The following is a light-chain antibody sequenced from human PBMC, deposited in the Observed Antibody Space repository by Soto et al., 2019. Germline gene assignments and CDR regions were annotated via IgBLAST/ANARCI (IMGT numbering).Light chain of an antibody. J-gene: IGKJ5*01. CDR3: QQYKNWPIT. V-gene: IGKV3-15*01. CDR1: QSVSSK. Sequence: EIVMTQSPGTLSVSPGERATLSCRASQSVSSKLAWYQQKRGQAPRLLIFDSSTRATDIPARFSGSGSGTEFTLTISSLQSEDFAVYYCQQYKNWPITFGQGTRLEVK. CDR2: DSS.